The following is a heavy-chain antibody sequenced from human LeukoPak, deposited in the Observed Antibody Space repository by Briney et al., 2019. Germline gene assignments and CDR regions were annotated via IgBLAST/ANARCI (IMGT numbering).Heavy chain of an antibody. V-gene: IGHV1-24*01. CDR1: GYTLTEFS. CDR2: FDPEDGET. CDR3: ARGPSSWYRSIGYYFDY. Sequence: SVKVSCKVSGYTLTEFSMHWVRQAPGKGLEWMGGFDPEDGETIYAQKFQGRVTITAGESTSTAYMELSSLRSEDTAVYYCARGPSSWYRSIGYYFDYWGQGTLVTVSS. J-gene: IGHJ4*02. D-gene: IGHD6-13*01.